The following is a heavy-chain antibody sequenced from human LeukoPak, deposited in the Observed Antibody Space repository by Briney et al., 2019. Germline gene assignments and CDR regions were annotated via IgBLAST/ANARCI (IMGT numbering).Heavy chain of an antibody. Sequence: ASVKVSCKASGYTFTGYYMQWVRQAPGQGLEWMGWINPNSGDTNYAQIFQGRVTMTRDTSISTAYMELSRLKSDDTAHYYCASYRRGWSSHFDYWGQGTLVTVSS. D-gene: IGHD6-19*01. J-gene: IGHJ4*02. V-gene: IGHV1-2*02. CDR3: ASYRRGWSSHFDY. CDR1: GYTFTGYY. CDR2: INPNSGDT.